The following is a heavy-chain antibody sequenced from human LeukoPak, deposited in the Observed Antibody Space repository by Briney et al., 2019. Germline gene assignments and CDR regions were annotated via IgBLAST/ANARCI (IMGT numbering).Heavy chain of an antibody. CDR3: AKEGHYGDEGYFDY. CDR2: IYSGGST. Sequence: GGSLRLSCAASGFIVSSNYMSWVRQAPGKGLEWVSVIYSGGSTYYADSVKGRFTISRDNSKNTLYLQMNSLRAEDTAVYYCAKEGHYGDEGYFDYWGQGTLVTVSS. J-gene: IGHJ4*02. V-gene: IGHV3-53*01. CDR1: GFIVSSNY. D-gene: IGHD4-17*01.